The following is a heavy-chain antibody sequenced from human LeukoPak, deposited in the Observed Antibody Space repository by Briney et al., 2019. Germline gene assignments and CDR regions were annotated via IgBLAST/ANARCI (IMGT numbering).Heavy chain of an antibody. CDR3: ARGVGVVVPAPYYGMDV. D-gene: IGHD2-2*01. CDR2: IYYSGST. V-gene: IGHV4-59*01. J-gene: IGHJ6*02. CDR1: GGSISSYY. Sequence: PSETLSLTSTVSGGSISSYYWSWTRQPPGKGLEWIGYIYYSGSTNYDPSLKSRVTISVDTSKNQFSLKLSSVIAADTAVYYCARGVGVVVPAPYYGMDVWGQGTTVTVSS.